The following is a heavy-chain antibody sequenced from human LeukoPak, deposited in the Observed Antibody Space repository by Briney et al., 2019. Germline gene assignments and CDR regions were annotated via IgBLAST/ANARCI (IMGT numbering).Heavy chain of an antibody. V-gene: IGHV3-23*01. CDR1: GFTFSSYA. CDR3: AKESLSHGGSNFDY. D-gene: IGHD3-10*01. Sequence: PGASLRLSCAASGFTFSSYAMSWVRQAPGKGLEWVSAISGSGGSTYYADSVKGRFTISRDNSKNTLYLQMNSLGAEDTAVYYCAKESLSHGGSNFDYWGQGTLVTVSS. J-gene: IGHJ4*02. CDR2: ISGSGGST.